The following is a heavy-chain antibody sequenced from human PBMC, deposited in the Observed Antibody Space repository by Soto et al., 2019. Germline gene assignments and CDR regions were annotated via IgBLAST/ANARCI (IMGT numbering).Heavy chain of an antibody. V-gene: IGHV1-3*01. CDR3: AFSSSPFDY. CDR1: GYTFTSYG. CDR2: INAGNGNT. Sequence: ASVKVSCKASGYTFTSYGMNWVRQAPGQRLEWMGWINAGNGNTKYSQKFQGRVTITRDTSASTAYMELNSLRAEDTAVYYCAFSSSPFDYWGQGTLVTVSS. J-gene: IGHJ4*02.